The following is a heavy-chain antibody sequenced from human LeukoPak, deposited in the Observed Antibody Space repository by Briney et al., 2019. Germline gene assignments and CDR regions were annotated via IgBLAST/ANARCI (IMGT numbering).Heavy chain of an antibody. J-gene: IGHJ4*02. Sequence: GASVKVSCKASGYTFTGYYMHWVRQAPGQGLEWMGWINPNSGGTNYAQKFQGRVTMTRDTSISTAYMELNRLRSDDTAAYYCARDRDYGSGIFDYWGQGTLVTVSS. D-gene: IGHD3-10*01. V-gene: IGHV1-2*02. CDR1: GYTFTGYY. CDR2: INPNSGGT. CDR3: ARDRDYGSGIFDY.